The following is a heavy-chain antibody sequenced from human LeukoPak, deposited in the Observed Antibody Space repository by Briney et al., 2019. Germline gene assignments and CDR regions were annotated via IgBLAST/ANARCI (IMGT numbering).Heavy chain of an antibody. CDR2: IKQDASER. V-gene: IGHV3-7*01. CDR1: GFTFSRYW. CDR3: ATPTAGTWHFDY. J-gene: IGHJ4*02. Sequence: GGSPRLSCAASGFTFSRYWMTWVRQAPGKGLERVANIKQDASERYYVDSVKGRFTISRDNAKNSLYLQMNSLRAEDTAVYYCATPTAGTWHFDYWGQGTLVTVSS. D-gene: IGHD1-1*01.